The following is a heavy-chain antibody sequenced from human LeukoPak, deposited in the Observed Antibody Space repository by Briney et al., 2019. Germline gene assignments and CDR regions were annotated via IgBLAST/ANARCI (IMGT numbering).Heavy chain of an antibody. CDR2: ISSTSTYI. D-gene: IGHD3-10*01. V-gene: IGHV3-21*01. CDR3: AKGVYYGSGSYDY. J-gene: IGHJ4*02. CDR1: GFTFSSYS. Sequence: PGGSLRLSCAASGFTFSSYSMSWVRQAPGKGLEWVSSISSTSTYIYYTDSVKGRFTISRDNAKNSLYLQMNSLRAEDTAVYYCAKGVYYGSGSYDYWGQGTLATVSS.